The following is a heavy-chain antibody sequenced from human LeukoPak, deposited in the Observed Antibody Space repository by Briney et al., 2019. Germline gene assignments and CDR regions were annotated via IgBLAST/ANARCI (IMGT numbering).Heavy chain of an antibody. CDR2: INNPGTGT. Sequence: GGSLRLSCSASGFTLSSYWMHWVRQVPGKWLVWVAHINNPGTGTTYTDAVKGRFTISRDNAKNTLYLQMNSLRADDTAMYYCAGGSGGFDYWGQGTLITVSS. D-gene: IGHD3-3*01. CDR3: AGGSGGFDY. CDR1: GFTLSSYW. V-gene: IGHV3-74*01. J-gene: IGHJ4*02.